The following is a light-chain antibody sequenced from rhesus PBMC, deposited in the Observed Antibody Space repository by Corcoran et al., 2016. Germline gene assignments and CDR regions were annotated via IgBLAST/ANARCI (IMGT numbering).Light chain of an antibody. CDR3: QETSNLWT. CDR2: GAS. J-gene: IGKJ1*01. CDR1: QSVSSY. Sequence: EIVMTQSPATLSLSPGERATLSCRASQSVSSYLAWYQQKPGQAPKLRIYGASSGATGIPDRFSGSGSGTDFTLTISSLEPEEFAVYYCQETSNLWTFGQGTKVEIK. V-gene: IGKV3-31*02.